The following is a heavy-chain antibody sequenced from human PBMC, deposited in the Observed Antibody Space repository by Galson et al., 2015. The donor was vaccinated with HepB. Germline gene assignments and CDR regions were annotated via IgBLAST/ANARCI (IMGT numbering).Heavy chain of an antibody. CDR3: ARDRGQNWFDP. CDR1: GFTVGGNY. V-gene: IGHV3-53*01. Sequence: SLRLSCAASGFTVGGNYMNWVRQAPGKGLEWVSVIYSGGTTYYADSVKGRFTISRDNSKNTVYLQLNNLRAEDTAVYYCARDRGQNWFDPWGQGTLVTVSS. D-gene: IGHD5-24*01. J-gene: IGHJ5*02. CDR2: IYSGGTT.